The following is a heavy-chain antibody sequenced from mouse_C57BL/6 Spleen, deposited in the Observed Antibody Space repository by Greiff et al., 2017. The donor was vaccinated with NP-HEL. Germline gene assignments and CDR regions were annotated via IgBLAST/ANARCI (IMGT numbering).Heavy chain of an antibody. CDR3: ARAELGPWFAY. Sequence: QVQLQQSGAELARPGASVKLSCKASGYTFTSYGISWVKQRTGQGLEWIGEIYPRSGNTYYNEKFKGKATLTADKSSSTAYMELRSLTSEDSAVYFCARAELGPWFAYWGQGTMVTVSA. CDR2: IYPRSGNT. V-gene: IGHV1-81*01. J-gene: IGHJ3*01. CDR1: GYTFTSYG. D-gene: IGHD4-1*01.